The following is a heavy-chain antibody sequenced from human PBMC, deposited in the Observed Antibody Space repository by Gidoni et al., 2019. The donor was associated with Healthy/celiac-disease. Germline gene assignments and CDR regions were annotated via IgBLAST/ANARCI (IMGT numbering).Heavy chain of an antibody. CDR1: GFTVSDYY. D-gene: IGHD1-26*01. CDR3: ARDAGAGGMDV. J-gene: IGHJ6*02. CDR2: ISSSSSYT. Sequence: VQLVASGGGLVQPGGSLRLSCAASGFTVSDYYMSWIRQAPGKGLEWGSYISSSSSYTNDADAVKGRFTSSRDNAKNSLYLQMNSLRAEDTAVYYWARDAGAGGMDVWGQGTTVTVSS. V-gene: IGHV3-11*05.